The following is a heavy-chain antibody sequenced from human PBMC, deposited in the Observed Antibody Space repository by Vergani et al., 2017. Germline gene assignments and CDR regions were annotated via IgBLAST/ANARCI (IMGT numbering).Heavy chain of an antibody. CDR3: AKSDNYGDKNWFDP. CDR1: GFTFRNYA. V-gene: IGHV3-23*04. J-gene: IGHJ5*02. Sequence: DVDLVESGGGFVQPGGSRRLSCAASGFTFRNYAMNWVRQAPGKGLEWVSAISCSGGSTYYADSVKGRFTISRDNSKNTLYLKMNSLRAEDTAVYYCAKSDNYGDKNWFDPWGQGTLVTVSS. CDR2: ISCSGGST. D-gene: IGHD4-17*01.